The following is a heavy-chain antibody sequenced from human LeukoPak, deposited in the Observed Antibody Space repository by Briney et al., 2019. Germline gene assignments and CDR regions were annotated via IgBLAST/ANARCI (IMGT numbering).Heavy chain of an antibody. CDR3: ASPPGLSSWSGVPFDY. J-gene: IGHJ4*02. Sequence: PSETLSLTCAVSGGSISSSNWWSRVRQPPGKGLGWIGEINHSGSTNYNPSLKSGDTISVDKSKNHFSLHHASVTAADAALYSCASPPGLSSWSGVPFDYWGQGTLVTVSS. V-gene: IGHV4-4*02. D-gene: IGHD6-13*01. CDR1: GGSISSSNW. CDR2: INHSGST.